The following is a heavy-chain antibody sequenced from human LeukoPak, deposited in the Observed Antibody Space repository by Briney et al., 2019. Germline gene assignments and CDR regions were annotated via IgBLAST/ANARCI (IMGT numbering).Heavy chain of an antibody. CDR2: ISTTGETT. J-gene: IGHJ4*02. Sequence: GESLKISCAASGFIFNSYAMTWVRQGPGKGLQYVSAISTTGETTYYANPLQDRFTVSRDNSKNTLYLQMGSLRPEDTAVYFCARARNFWSGYPVFFDSWGRGILVTVSS. V-gene: IGHV3-64*01. D-gene: IGHD3-3*01. CDR3: ARARNFWSGYPVFFDS. CDR1: GFIFNSYA.